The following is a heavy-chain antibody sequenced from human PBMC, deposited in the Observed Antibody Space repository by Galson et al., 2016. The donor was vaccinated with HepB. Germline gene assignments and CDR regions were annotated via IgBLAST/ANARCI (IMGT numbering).Heavy chain of an antibody. D-gene: IGHD3-16*01. CDR2: ISECGDTT. J-gene: IGHJ6*02. CDR1: GFTLRSFA. CDR3: AKQFVDV. V-gene: IGHV3-23*01. Sequence: SLRLSCAASGFTLRSFAMNWVRQAPGKGLEWVSSISECGDTTDYADSVKGRFTISRDNPKNTLYLQMDSLRVEDTAVYYCAKQFVDVWGQGTTVTVSS.